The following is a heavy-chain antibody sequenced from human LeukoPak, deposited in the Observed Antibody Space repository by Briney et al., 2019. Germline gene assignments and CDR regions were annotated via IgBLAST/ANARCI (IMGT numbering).Heavy chain of an antibody. CDR2: VDPEDGET. D-gene: IGHD2-2*01. Sequence: ASVKVSCKVSGYTFTDYYMHWVQQAPGKGLEWMGLVDPEDGETIHAEKFQGRVTITADTSTDTAYMEPSSLRSEDTAVYYCATPAPTSPACSSTSCSHYYYYMDVWGKGTTVTVSS. CDR3: ATPAPTSPACSSTSCSHYYYYMDV. CDR1: GYTFTDYY. V-gene: IGHV1-69-2*01. J-gene: IGHJ6*03.